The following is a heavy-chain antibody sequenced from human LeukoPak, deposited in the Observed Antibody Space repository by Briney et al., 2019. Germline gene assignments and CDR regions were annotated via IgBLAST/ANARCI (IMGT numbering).Heavy chain of an antibody. CDR2: IRYDGSNK. Sequence: AGGSLRLSCAASGFTFSNYDMHWVRQAPGKGLEWVAFIRYDGSNKYYADSVKGRFTISRDNSKNTLYLQMNSLRAEDTAVYYCAKSVTNYYYYMDVWGKGTTVTISS. CDR1: GFTFSNYD. V-gene: IGHV3-30*02. J-gene: IGHJ6*03. D-gene: IGHD3-3*01. CDR3: AKSVTNYYYYMDV.